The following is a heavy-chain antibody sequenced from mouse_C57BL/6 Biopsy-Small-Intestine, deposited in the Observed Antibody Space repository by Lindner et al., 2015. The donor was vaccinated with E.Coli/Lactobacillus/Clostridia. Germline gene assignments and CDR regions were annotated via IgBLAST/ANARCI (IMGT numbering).Heavy chain of an antibody. V-gene: IGHV14-4*01. CDR3: ARSDGYYAMDY. Sequence: VQLQESGAELVRPGASVKLSCTASGFNIKDDYMHWVKQRPEQGLEWIGWIDPENGDTEHASKFQGKATITADTSSNTAYLQLSSPTSEDTAVYYCARSDGYYAMDYWGQGTSVTVSS. CDR2: IDPENGDT. J-gene: IGHJ4*01. D-gene: IGHD2-3*01. CDR1: GFNIKDDY.